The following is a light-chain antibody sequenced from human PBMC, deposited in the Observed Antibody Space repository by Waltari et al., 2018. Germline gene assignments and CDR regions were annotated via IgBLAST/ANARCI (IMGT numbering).Light chain of an antibody. CDR3: CSYSRSGTFL. J-gene: IGLJ1*01. CDR2: EDT. V-gene: IGLV2-23*01. CDR1: SSDVGNSNV. Sequence: QSVLTQPASVSGSPGQSIPISCTGTSSDVGNSNVVSWYLQDPGKVPKLLIYEDTMRPSGVSNRFSGSKSVNTAFLTVAGLRTEDEGDYYCCSYSRSGTFLFGTGTRVTVL.